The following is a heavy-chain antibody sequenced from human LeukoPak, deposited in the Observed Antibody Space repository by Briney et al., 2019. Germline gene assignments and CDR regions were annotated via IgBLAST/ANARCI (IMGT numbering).Heavy chain of an antibody. V-gene: IGHV4-4*07. CDR2: IYTSGST. D-gene: IGHD2-15*01. CDR1: GGSISSSY. J-gene: IGHJ5*02. CDR3: AGSAHYWFDP. Sequence: PSETLSLTCTVSGGSISSSYWGWIRQPAGKGLEWIGRIYTSGSTNYNPSLKSRVTMSVDTSKNQFSLKLSSVTAADTAVYYCAGSAHYWFDPWGQGTLVTVSS.